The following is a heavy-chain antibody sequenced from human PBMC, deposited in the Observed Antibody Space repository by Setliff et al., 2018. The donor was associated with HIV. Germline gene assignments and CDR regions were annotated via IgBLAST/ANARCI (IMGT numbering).Heavy chain of an antibody. CDR1: GFTFNSYW. CDR3: VRGTLDF. V-gene: IGHV3-48*01. J-gene: IGHJ4*02. Sequence: QPGGSLRLSCVASGFTFNSYWMYWVRQAPGKGLVWVARISSSGFPIYYADSVRGRFTASRDNGKNSLFLQMNSLRAEDTAVYYCVRGTLDFWGQGNLVTVSS. CDR2: ISSSGFPI.